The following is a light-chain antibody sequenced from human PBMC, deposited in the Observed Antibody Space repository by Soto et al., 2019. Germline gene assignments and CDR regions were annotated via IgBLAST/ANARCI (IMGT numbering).Light chain of an antibody. J-gene: IGLJ2*01. Sequence: QSVLTQPASVSGSPGQSITISCTGSSSDVGGYNYVSWYQQHPGKAPKLMIYDVSNRPSGVSNRFSGSKSGNTASLTISGLQAEDEADYYCNSYTSNSTFVVFGGGTKLTVL. CDR2: DVS. V-gene: IGLV2-14*01. CDR1: SSDVGGYNY. CDR3: NSYTSNSTFVV.